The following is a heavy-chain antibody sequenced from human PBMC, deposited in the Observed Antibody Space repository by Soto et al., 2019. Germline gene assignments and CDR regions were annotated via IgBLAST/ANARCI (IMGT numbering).Heavy chain of an antibody. CDR2: ISGSGGST. J-gene: IGHJ4*02. Sequence: EVQLLESGGGLVQPGGSLRLSCAASGFTFSSYAMSWVRQAPGKGLEWVSAISGSGGSTYYADSVKGRFTISRDKSKNTLYLQMNSLRAEDTAVYYCAKDGGYCSGGSCYSVPFDYWGQGTLVTVSS. D-gene: IGHD2-15*01. V-gene: IGHV3-23*01. CDR3: AKDGGYCSGGSCYSVPFDY. CDR1: GFTFSSYA.